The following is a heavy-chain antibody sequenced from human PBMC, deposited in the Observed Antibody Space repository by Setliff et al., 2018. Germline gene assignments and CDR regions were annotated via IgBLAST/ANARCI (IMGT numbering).Heavy chain of an antibody. V-gene: IGHV1-69-2*01. CDR2: IDPEDGKT. CDR1: GYTFTDDY. D-gene: IGHD1-1*01. CDR3: ASAGLERRSADY. Sequence: ASVKVSCKASGYTFTDDYMYWVKQAPGKGLEWMGRIDPEDGKTVYAQKFQGRVTITADKSTSTAYMELSSLRSEDTAVYYCASAGLERRSADYWGQGTLVTVSS. J-gene: IGHJ4*02.